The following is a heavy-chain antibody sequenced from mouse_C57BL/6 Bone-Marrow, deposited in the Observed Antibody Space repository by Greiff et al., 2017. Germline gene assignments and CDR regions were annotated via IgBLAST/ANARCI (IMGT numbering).Heavy chain of an antibody. CDR3: TRAPNWYFDV. V-gene: IGHV5-9-1*02. CDR2: ISSGGDYI. J-gene: IGHJ1*03. Sequence: EVMLVESGEGLVKPGGSLKLSCAASGFTFSSYAMSWVRQTPEKRLEWVAYISSGGDYIYYADTVKGRFTISRDNARNTLYLQMSSLNSEDTAMYYCTRAPNWYFDVWGTGTTVTVSS. CDR1: GFTFSSYA.